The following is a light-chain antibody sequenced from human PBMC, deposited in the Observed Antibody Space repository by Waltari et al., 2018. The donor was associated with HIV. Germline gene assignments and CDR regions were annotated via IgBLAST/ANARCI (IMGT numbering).Light chain of an antibody. Sequence: EIVLTQSPATLSLSPGERATLSCRASHTVTNKFLACYQQSPGQAPRLLIYGASTRATGIPDRFSGSGFGTDFTLTISRLEPEDFAVYYCQQYGAAPWTFGQGTKVEMK. J-gene: IGKJ1*01. CDR3: QQYGAAPWT. CDR2: GAS. CDR1: HTVTNKF. V-gene: IGKV3-20*01.